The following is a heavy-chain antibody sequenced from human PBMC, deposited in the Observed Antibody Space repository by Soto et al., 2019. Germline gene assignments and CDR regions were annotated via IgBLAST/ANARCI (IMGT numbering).Heavy chain of an antibody. CDR1: GFTLSGST. Sequence: GGSLRLSCAASGFTLSGSTMHWVRQAPGKGLEWVSSISIASTDIYYADSVKGRFTISRDNANNSLSLQLNSLRAEDTAVYYCARARAWNYNYYYYYMDVWGKGTTVTVSS. J-gene: IGHJ6*03. CDR2: ISIASTDI. CDR3: ARARAWNYNYYYYYMDV. D-gene: IGHD1-7*01. V-gene: IGHV3-21*06.